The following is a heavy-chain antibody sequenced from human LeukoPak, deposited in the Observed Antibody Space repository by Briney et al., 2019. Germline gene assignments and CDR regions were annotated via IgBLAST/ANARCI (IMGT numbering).Heavy chain of an antibody. J-gene: IGHJ5*02. D-gene: IGHD3-10*01. CDR1: GFTFSSSA. V-gene: IGHV3-74*01. Sequence: PGGSLRLSCTASGFTFSSSAMSWVRQAPGKGLVWVSRINSDGSSTSYADSVKGRFTISRDNAKNTLYLQMNSLRAEDTAVYYCARASYYYGSGSYAWFDPWGQGTLVTVSS. CDR2: INSDGSST. CDR3: ARASYYYGSGSYAWFDP.